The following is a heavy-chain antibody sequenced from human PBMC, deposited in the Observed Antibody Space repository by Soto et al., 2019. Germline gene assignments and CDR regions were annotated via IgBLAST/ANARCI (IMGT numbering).Heavy chain of an antibody. CDR2: ISYDGNNK. D-gene: IGHD7-27*01. Sequence: QVQLVESGGGVVQPGRSLRLSCAASGFTFSNYAMHWVRQAPGKGLEWVAMISYDGNNKYYADSVKGRFTISRDNSKNTVYLQMNSLRSEDTAVYYCPRESGVTGWMLDYWGQGTLVTVSS. V-gene: IGHV3-30-3*01. CDR1: GFTFSNYA. CDR3: PRESGVTGWMLDY. J-gene: IGHJ4*02.